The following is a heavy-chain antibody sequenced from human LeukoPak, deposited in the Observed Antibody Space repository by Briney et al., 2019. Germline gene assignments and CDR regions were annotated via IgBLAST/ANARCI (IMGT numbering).Heavy chain of an antibody. Sequence: PSETLSLTCTVSGGSISSYYWSWIRQPPGKGLEWIGSIYYSGSTYYNPSLKSRVTISVDTSKNQFSLKLSSVTAADTAVYYCARQSITQDDPNWFDPRGQGTLVTVSS. J-gene: IGHJ5*02. CDR2: IYYSGST. V-gene: IGHV4-39*01. CDR3: ARQSITQDDPNWFDP. CDR1: GGSISSYY. D-gene: IGHD3-10*01.